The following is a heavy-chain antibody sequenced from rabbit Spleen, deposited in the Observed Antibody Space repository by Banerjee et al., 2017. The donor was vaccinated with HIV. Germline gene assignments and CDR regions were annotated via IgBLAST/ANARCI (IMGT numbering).Heavy chain of an antibody. CDR3: ARDTGTSFSTYGMDL. J-gene: IGHJ6*01. D-gene: IGHD8-1*01. CDR1: GFSFNSGYD. V-gene: IGHV1S40*01. CDR2: AYAGSSGGT. Sequence: QSLEESGGGLVKPEGSLTLTCKASGFSFNSGYDMCWVRQAPGKGLEWVACAYAGSSGGTYSATWAKGRFTISKTSSTTVTLQMTSLTAADTATYFCARDTGTSFSTYGMDLWGQGTLVTVS.